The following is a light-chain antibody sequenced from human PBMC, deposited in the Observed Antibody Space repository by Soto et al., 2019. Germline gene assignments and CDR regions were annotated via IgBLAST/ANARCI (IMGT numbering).Light chain of an antibody. CDR2: EVS. CDR1: SSDVGGYKF. V-gene: IGLV2-14*01. Sequence: ALTQPASVSGSPGQSITISCTGTSSDVGGYKFVSWYQQHPGKPPKLMIYEVSNRPSGVSSRFSGSKSGNTASLTISGLQAEDEADYYCGSYTGSIYVFGPGTKVT. CDR3: GSYTGSIYV. J-gene: IGLJ1*01.